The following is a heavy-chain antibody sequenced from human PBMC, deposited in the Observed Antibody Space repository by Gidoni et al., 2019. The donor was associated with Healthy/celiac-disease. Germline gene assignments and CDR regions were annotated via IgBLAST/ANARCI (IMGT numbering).Heavy chain of an antibody. CDR1: GFTFSSYG. Sequence: QVQLVESGGGVVQPGRSLRLSCAASGFTFSSYGMHWVRQAPGKGLEWVAVISYDGSNKYYADSVKGRFTISRDNSKNTLYLQMNSLRAEDTAVYYCAKDPPLGVHYYYMDVWGKGTTVTVSS. CDR2: ISYDGSNK. V-gene: IGHV3-30*18. CDR3: AKDPPLGVHYYYMDV. J-gene: IGHJ6*03.